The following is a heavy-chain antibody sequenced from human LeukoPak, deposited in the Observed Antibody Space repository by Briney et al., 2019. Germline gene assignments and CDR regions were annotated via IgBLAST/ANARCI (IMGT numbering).Heavy chain of an antibody. CDR1: GFTFSSYS. Sequence: GGSLRLSCAASGFTFSSYSMNWVRQAPGKGLEWVSYISSSSSTIYYADSVKGRFTISRDNAKNSLYLQMNSLRDEDMAVYYCARGAEYYYDSSGYLRYWGQGTLVTVSS. CDR3: ARGAEYYYDSSGYLRY. CDR2: ISSSSSTI. D-gene: IGHD3-22*01. J-gene: IGHJ4*02. V-gene: IGHV3-48*02.